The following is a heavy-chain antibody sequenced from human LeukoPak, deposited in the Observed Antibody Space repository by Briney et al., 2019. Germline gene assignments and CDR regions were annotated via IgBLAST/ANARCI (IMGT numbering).Heavy chain of an antibody. V-gene: IGHV3-21*01. D-gene: IGHD3-3*01. Sequence: GGSLRLSCAASGFTFSSYSTNWVRQAPGKGLEWVSSISSSSSYIYYADSVKGRFTISRDNAKNSLYLQMNSLRAEDTAVYYCARSPRYDFWSGGQYYFDYWGQGTLVTVSS. J-gene: IGHJ4*02. CDR1: GFTFSSYS. CDR3: ARSPRYDFWSGGQYYFDY. CDR2: ISSSSSYI.